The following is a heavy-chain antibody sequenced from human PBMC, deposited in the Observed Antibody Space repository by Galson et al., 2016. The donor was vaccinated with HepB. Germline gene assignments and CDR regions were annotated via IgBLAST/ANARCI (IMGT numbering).Heavy chain of an antibody. CDR2: IYINGNG. J-gene: IGHJ3*01. D-gene: IGHD1-14*01. CDR3: ARDLPEETAGALDV. V-gene: IGHV3-53*01. Sequence: SLRLSCAASGFSVSSNYMTWVRQAPGKGLEWVSVIYINGNGYYADSVRGRFTTSRDNSKNTVYLQMNSLRAEDTAMYYCARDLPEETAGALDVWGQGTMVIVSS. CDR1: GFSVSSNY.